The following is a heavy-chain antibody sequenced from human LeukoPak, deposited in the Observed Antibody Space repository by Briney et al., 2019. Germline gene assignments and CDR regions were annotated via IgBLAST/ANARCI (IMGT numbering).Heavy chain of an antibody. D-gene: IGHD3-10*01. CDR1: GFTFSSHG. Sequence: GRSLRLSCAASGFTFSSHGMHWVRQAPGKGLEWVASVSYDGSNRHYADSVKGRVTISRDNSKNTLYLQMNSLRTEDTSIYYCAKEELRYFAYWGQGTLVTVSS. CDR2: VSYDGSNR. V-gene: IGHV3-30*18. J-gene: IGHJ4*02. CDR3: AKEELRYFAY.